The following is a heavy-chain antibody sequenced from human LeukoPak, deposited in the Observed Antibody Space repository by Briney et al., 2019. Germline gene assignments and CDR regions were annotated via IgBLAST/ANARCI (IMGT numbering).Heavy chain of an antibody. V-gene: IGHV1-46*01. CDR1: GYTVTSYY. CDR2: LNPSGGSS. D-gene: IGHD3-22*01. CDR3: ARVYDSSGYYWSTIRTYYYYGMDV. J-gene: IGHJ6*02. Sequence: ASVKVSCKASGYTVTSYYMHWVRQAPGQGLEWMGILNPSGGSSSYAQKFQGRATLTRATSTSTVYMELSSLRSEDTAVYYCARVYDSSGYYWSTIRTYYYYGMDVWGQGTTVTVSS.